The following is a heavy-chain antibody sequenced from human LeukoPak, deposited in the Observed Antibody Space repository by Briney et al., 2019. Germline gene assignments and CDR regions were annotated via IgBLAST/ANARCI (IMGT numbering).Heavy chain of an antibody. D-gene: IGHD1-14*01. CDR2: IYSGGST. J-gene: IGHJ4*02. V-gene: IGHV3-53*01. CDR1: EFTFSSYW. Sequence: GGSLRLSCVASEFTFSSYWMHWVRQTPGKGLVWVSVIYSGGSTYYADSVRGRFTLSRDSSKNTLYLQMNNLSAEDTAVYYCARDPYHPQQKLRSDYWGQGTLVTVSS. CDR3: ARDPYHPQQKLRSDY.